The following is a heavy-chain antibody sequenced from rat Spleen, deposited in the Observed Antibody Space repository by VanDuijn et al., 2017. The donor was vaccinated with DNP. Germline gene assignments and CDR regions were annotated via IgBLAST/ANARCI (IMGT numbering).Heavy chain of an antibody. CDR1: GFTFSDYY. D-gene: IGHD1-2*01. CDR2: IIYDGSRT. V-gene: IGHV5S10*01. CDR3: ATDQGTITAPFDY. Sequence: EVQLVESGGGLVQPGRSLKLSCAASGFTFSDYYMAWVRQAPTKGLEWVATIIYDGSRTYYRDSVKGRFTISRDDAKSTLYLQMDSLRSEDTATYYCATDQGTITAPFDYWGQGVMVTVSS. J-gene: IGHJ2*01.